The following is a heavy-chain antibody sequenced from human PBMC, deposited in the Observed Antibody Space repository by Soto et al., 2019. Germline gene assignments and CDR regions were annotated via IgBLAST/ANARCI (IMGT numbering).Heavy chain of an antibody. CDR3: SRESGGATATLDYYYFYMDV. J-gene: IGHJ6*03. CDR1: GDSFNDYY. CDR2: INPNGGAT. Sequence: ASVKVSCKTSGDSFNDYYIHWVRQAPGKGLEWMGGINPNGGATKYAQKFQGRVTVTRDTSIRTVYMELSSLRSDDTALYYCSRESGGATATLDYYYFYMDVWGKGTTVTVSS. V-gene: IGHV1-2*02. D-gene: IGHD5-12*01.